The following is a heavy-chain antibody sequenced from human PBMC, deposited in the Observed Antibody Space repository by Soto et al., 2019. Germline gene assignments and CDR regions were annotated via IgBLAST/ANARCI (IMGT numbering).Heavy chain of an antibody. J-gene: IGHJ4*02. Sequence: GGSLRLSCAASGFTFSSYSMNRVRQAPGKGLEWVSSISSSSSYIYYADSVKGRLTISRDNAKNSLYLQMNSLRAEDTAVYYCASTLISSIAARRSPYYFDYWGQGTLVTVSS. CDR3: ASTLISSIAARRSPYYFDY. D-gene: IGHD6-6*01. CDR1: GFTFSSYS. V-gene: IGHV3-21*01. CDR2: ISSSSSYI.